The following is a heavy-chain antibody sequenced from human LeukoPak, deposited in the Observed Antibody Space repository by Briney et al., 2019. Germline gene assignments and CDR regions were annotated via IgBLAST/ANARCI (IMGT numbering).Heavy chain of an antibody. Sequence: GGSLRLSCAASGFTFSSYSMNWVRQAPGKGLEWVSYISSSGSTIYYADSVKGRFTISRDNAKNSLYLQMNSLRAEDTAVYYCARSVRSWFDPWGQGTLVTVSS. CDR2: ISSSGSTI. V-gene: IGHV3-48*04. CDR3: ARSVRSWFDP. D-gene: IGHD3-16*01. CDR1: GFTFSSYS. J-gene: IGHJ5*02.